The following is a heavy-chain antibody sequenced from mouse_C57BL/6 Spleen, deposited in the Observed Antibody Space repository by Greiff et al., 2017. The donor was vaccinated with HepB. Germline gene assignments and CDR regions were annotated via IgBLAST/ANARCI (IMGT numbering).Heavy chain of an antibody. J-gene: IGHJ1*03. Sequence: QVQLQQSGAELVRPGASVKLSCKASGYTFTDYYINWVKQRPGQGLEWIARIYPGSGNTYYNEKFKGKATLTAEKSSSTAYMQLSSLTSEDSAVYFCAITTVVARGTGKGYFDVWGTGTTVTVSS. CDR2: IYPGSGNT. V-gene: IGHV1-76*01. D-gene: IGHD1-1*01. CDR3: AITTVVARGTGKGYFDV. CDR1: GYTFTDYY.